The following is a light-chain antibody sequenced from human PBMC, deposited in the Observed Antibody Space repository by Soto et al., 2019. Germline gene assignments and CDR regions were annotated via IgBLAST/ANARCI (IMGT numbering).Light chain of an antibody. CDR1: QSVTTY. Sequence: EIVLKQSPATLSLSPGESATLSCRASQSVTTYLAWYQQKPGQAPRLLIYDASNRVAGIPARFSGSGSGTDFTLTISSLEPEDFAVYYCQQRSDWPWTFGPGTKVDI. V-gene: IGKV3-11*01. J-gene: IGKJ1*01. CDR2: DAS. CDR3: QQRSDWPWT.